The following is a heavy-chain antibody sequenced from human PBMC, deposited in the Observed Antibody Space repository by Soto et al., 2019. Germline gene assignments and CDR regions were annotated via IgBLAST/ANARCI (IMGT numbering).Heavy chain of an antibody. CDR3: GRGRSGQIVVFY. CDR1: GYTFTGHY. CDR2: IGPESGTT. J-gene: IGHJ4*02. Sequence: ASVKVSCKASGYTFTGHYIHWVRQAPEQGPEWMGEIGPESGTTRYAQRFQGRVTMTRDMSITTVYMELNNLSPDDTAVYYCGRGRSGQIVVFYWGQGTPVTVSS. D-gene: IGHD1-26*01. V-gene: IGHV1-2*02.